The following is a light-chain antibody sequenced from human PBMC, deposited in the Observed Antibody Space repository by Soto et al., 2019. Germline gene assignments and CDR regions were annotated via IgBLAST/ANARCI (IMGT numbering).Light chain of an antibody. CDR1: QTVGTF. CDR2: AAS. Sequence: DIQMTQSPSSLPASVGDRVTITCRASQTVGTFLNWYQQRPGRAPNLLIYAASNLPTGVPSRFSGSGSGTDFTLTINSLQPEDFGTYYCQQSYSIRSWTFGQGTKVDNK. J-gene: IGKJ1*01. CDR3: QQSYSIRSWT. V-gene: IGKV1-39*01.